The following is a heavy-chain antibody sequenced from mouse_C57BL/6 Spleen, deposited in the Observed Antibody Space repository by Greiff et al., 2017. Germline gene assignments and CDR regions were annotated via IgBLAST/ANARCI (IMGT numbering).Heavy chain of an antibody. CDR2: INPSSGYT. J-gene: IGHJ4*01. CDR3: ARSGYYVDYAMDY. Sequence: QVQLKQSGAELARPGASVKMSCKASGYTFTSYTMHWVKQRPGQGLEWIGYINPSSGYTKYNQKFKDKATLTADKSSSTDYMQLSSLTSEDSAVYYCARSGYYVDYAMDYWGQGTSVTVSS. CDR1: GYTFTSYT. V-gene: IGHV1-4*01. D-gene: IGHD2-3*01.